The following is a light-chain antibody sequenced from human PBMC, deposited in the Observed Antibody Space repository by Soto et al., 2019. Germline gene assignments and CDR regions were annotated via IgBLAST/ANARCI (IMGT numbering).Light chain of an antibody. J-gene: IGKJ5*01. CDR1: QSISNW. Sequence: EIQMTLSPSAVSASVGERVTITCRASQSISNWLAWYQQKPGKAPNLLIYDASSLESGVPSRFSGTGSGTEFTLTIDRLQPDDFATYYCQHYHTSSIAFGEGTRLENK. V-gene: IGKV1-5*01. CDR3: QHYHTSSIA. CDR2: DAS.